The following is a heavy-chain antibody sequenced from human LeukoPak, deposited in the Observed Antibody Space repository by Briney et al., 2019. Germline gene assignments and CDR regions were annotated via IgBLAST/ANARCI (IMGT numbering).Heavy chain of an antibody. CDR2: ISYDGSNK. D-gene: IGHD5-12*01. CDR1: GFTFSSYA. CDR3: ARDPVGGYSGYVLDY. V-gene: IGHV3-30-3*01. Sequence: PGGSLRLSCAASGFTFSSYAMHWVRQAPGKGLEWVAVISYDGSNKYYADSVKGRFTISRDNSKNTLYLQMNSLRAEDTAVYYCARDPVGGYSGYVLDYWGQGTLVTVSS. J-gene: IGHJ4*02.